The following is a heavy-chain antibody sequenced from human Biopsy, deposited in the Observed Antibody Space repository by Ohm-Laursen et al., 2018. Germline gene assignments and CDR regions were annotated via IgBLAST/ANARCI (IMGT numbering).Heavy chain of an antibody. J-gene: IGHJ5*01. V-gene: IGHV3-72*01. CDR3: ARAGRYCSGGGCYSWFDS. CDR2: FKDKPNSYTT. CDR1: GFSFSDNY. D-gene: IGHD2-15*01. Sequence: SLRLSCSASGFSFSDNYMDWVRQAPGKGLEWFGLFKDKPNSYTTDYAASVKGRFAISRDDSKNSLYLQMNSLKTEDTALYYCARAGRYCSGGGCYSWFDSWGQGTLVTVSS.